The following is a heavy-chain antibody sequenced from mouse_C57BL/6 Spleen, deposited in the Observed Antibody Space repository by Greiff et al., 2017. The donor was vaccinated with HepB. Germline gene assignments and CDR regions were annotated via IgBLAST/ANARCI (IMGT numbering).Heavy chain of an antibody. Sequence: QVQLQQSGAELARPGASVKMSCKASGYTFTSYTMHWVKQRPGQGLEWIGYINPSSGYTKYNQKFKDKATLTADKSSSTAYMQLSSLTSEDSAVYYCARPFYGSNWYFDVWGTGTTVTVSS. CDR1: GYTFTSYT. CDR3: ARPFYGSNWYFDV. J-gene: IGHJ1*03. V-gene: IGHV1-4*01. CDR2: INPSSGYT. D-gene: IGHD1-1*01.